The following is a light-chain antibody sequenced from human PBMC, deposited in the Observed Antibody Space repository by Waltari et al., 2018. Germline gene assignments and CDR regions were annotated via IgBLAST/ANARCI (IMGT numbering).Light chain of an antibody. CDR1: KSVSSN. J-gene: IGKJ4*01. CDR2: GTS. Sequence: IVMPQSPATLPVSPGARAPLCCRASKSVSSNLACYQQKHGQAPRFLIDGTSTRATGIPARLSGSGSATEFTLTISSLQSEDFAVYYCQQYNNWPPTFGGGTKVEIK. CDR3: QQYNNWPPT. V-gene: IGKV3-15*01.